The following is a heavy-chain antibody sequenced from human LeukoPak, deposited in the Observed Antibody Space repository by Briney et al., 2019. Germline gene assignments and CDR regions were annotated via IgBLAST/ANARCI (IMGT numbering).Heavy chain of an antibody. V-gene: IGHV5-51*01. CDR3: ARLAHYGDYFDY. CDR1: GYTFINYW. D-gene: IGHD4-17*01. Sequence: PGESLQISCKASGYTFINYWIGWGRQLPGKGLEWMGIIYPDDSDTRYSPSFQGHVTISADKSISTAYLQWSSLKASDTAMYYCARLAHYGDYFDYWGQGTLVTVSS. J-gene: IGHJ4*02. CDR2: IYPDDSDT.